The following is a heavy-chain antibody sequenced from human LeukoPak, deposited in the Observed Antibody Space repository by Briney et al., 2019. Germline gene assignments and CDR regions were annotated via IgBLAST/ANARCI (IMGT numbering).Heavy chain of an antibody. CDR1: GFTFSSYG. CDR2: IWYDGSNK. V-gene: IGHV3-33*01. D-gene: IGHD3-10*01. J-gene: IGHJ4*02. CDR3: ARDLGNYYGSGSYPPDY. Sequence: GGSLRLSCAASGFTFSSYGMHWVRQAPGKGLEGVAVIWYDGSNKYYADSVKGRFTISRDNSKNTLYLQMNSLRAEDTAVYYCARDLGNYYGSGSYPPDYWGQGTLVTVSS.